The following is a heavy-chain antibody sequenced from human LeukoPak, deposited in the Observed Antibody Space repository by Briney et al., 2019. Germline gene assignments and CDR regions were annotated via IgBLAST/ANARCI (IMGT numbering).Heavy chain of an antibody. J-gene: IGHJ4*02. CDR3: AKGYGGSHFDY. CDR1: GFTFSSYG. CDR2: MRYDESNQ. Sequence: GGSLRLSCAASGFTFSSYGMHWVRQAPGKGLEWVAFMRYDESNQYYADSVKGRFTISRDNSKSTLHLQMNSLKVEDTAVYYCAKGYGGSHFDYWGQGALVAVSS. V-gene: IGHV3-30*02. D-gene: IGHD4-23*01.